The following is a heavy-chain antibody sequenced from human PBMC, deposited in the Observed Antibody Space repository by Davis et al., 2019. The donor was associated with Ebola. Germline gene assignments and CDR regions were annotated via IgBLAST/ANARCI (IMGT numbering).Heavy chain of an antibody. CDR3: ATLGGGYYFDY. D-gene: IGHD3-16*01. CDR2: ISASNGNT. CDR1: GYTFTSYG. V-gene: IGHV1-18*04. J-gene: IGHJ4*02. Sequence: AASVQVSCKASGYTFTSYGISWVRQAPGQGLEWVGWISASNGNTNYAQKVQGSVTMTTDTSTSTAYMELRSLRSDDTAVYYCATLGGGYYFDYWGQGTLVTVSS.